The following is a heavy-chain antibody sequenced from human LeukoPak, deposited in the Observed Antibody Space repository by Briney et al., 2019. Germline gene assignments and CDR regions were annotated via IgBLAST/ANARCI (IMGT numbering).Heavy chain of an antibody. D-gene: IGHD6-19*01. CDR1: GGSFSGYY. CDR2: INHSGST. Sequence: KPSETLSLTCAVYGGSFSGYYWSWIRQPPGKGLEWIGEINHSGSTNYNPSLKSRVTISVDTSKNQFSLKLSSVTAADTAVYYCARSERYSSGWYFYFDYWGQGTLVTVSS. V-gene: IGHV4-34*01. CDR3: ARSERYSSGWYFYFDY. J-gene: IGHJ4*02.